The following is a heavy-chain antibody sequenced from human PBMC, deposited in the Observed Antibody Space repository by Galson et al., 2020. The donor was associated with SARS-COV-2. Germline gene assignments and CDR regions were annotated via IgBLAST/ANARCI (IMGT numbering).Heavy chain of an antibody. J-gene: IGHJ6*02. CDR1: GFSLSTSGMC. CDR3: AGIRLLWFGEFNDMDV. Sequence: SGPTLAKPTQTLTLTCTFSGFSLSTSGMCVSWIRQPPGKALEWLALIDCDDDKYYSTSLKTRLTISKDTSKNQVVLTMTNMDPVDTATYYCAGIRLLWFGEFNDMDVWGQGTTVTVSS. V-gene: IGHV2-70*01. CDR2: IDCDDDK. D-gene: IGHD3-10*01.